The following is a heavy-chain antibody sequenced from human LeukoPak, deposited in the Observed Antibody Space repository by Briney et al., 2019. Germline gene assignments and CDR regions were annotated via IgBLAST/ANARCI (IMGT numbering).Heavy chain of an antibody. CDR3: ARAGYGMHYYYYGMDV. Sequence: SETLSLTCTVSGGSISSYYWSWIRQPAGKGLEWIGRIYTSGSTNYNPSLKSRVTMSVDTSKNQFSLKLSSVTAADTAVYYCARAGYGMHYYYYGMDVWGQGTTVTVSS. CDR1: GGSISSYY. D-gene: IGHD4-17*01. V-gene: IGHV4-4*07. J-gene: IGHJ6*02. CDR2: IYTSGST.